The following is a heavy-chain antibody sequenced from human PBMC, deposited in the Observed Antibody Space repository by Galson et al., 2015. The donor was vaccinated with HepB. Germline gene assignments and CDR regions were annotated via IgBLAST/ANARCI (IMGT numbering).Heavy chain of an antibody. Sequence: SVKVSCKASRNTFSRYTISWLRQAPGQGLEWMGWINGGNGNTKYSQNFQVRVTITRDTSASTAYMELSSLRSEDTAVYYCARTYYDILTGYVRDAFDIWGQGTMITVSS. D-gene: IGHD3-9*01. V-gene: IGHV1-3*01. CDR3: ARTYYDILTGYVRDAFDI. J-gene: IGHJ3*02. CDR2: INGGNGNT. CDR1: RNTFSRYT.